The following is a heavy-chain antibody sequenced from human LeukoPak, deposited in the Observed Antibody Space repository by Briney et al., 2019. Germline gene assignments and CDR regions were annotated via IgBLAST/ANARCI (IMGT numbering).Heavy chain of an antibody. Sequence: PSETLSLTCTVSGGSISSGGYYWSWIRQPPGKGLEWIGYIYHSGSTYYNPSLKSRVTISVDRSKNQFSLKLSSVTAADTAVYYCARGMVATIPYWDYYYYMDVWGKGTTVTVSS. V-gene: IGHV4-30-2*01. CDR1: GGSISSGGYY. CDR2: IYHSGST. J-gene: IGHJ6*03. CDR3: ARGMVATIPYWDYYYYMDV. D-gene: IGHD5-12*01.